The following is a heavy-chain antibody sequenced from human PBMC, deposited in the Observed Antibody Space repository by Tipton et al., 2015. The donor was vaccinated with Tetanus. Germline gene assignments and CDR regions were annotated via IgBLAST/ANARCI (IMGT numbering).Heavy chain of an antibody. Sequence: TLSLTCTVSGGSISSSSYYWGWIRQPPGKGLEWIGSIYYSGSTYYNPSLKSRVTISVDTSKNQFSLKLSSVTAADTAAYYCARLFRRCDFWSGYLDAFDIWGQGTMVTVSS. V-gene: IGHV4-39*01. CDR2: IYYSGST. CDR3: ARLFRRCDFWSGYLDAFDI. D-gene: IGHD3-3*01. J-gene: IGHJ3*02. CDR1: GGSISSSSYY.